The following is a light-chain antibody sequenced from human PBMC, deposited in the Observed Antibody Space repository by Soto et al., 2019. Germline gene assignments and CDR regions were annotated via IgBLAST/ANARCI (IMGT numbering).Light chain of an antibody. J-gene: IGLJ3*02. Sequence: QPVLTQSPSASASLGASVKLTCTLNSGFATYAIAWHQQQPEKGPRYLMKLNSDGSHSKGDGIPDRFSGSSSGAERYLTISSLQSEDEADYYCQTWGTGDWVFGGGTKLTVL. CDR2: LNSDGSH. V-gene: IGLV4-69*01. CDR1: SGFATYA. CDR3: QTWGTGDWV.